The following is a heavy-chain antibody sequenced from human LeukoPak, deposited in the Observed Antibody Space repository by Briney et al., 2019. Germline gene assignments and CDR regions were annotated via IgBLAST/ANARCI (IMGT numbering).Heavy chain of an antibody. J-gene: IGHJ3*02. CDR3: AKSGPGTMTFDGFDI. CDR1: GFTFNNYV. V-gene: IGHV3-23*01. Sequence: GGSLRLSCAVSGFTFNNYVMNWVRQAPGKGLEWVSSIGASGGGKYYADSVKGRFTISRDNSKNTVSLQMNSLRAEDTALYYRAKSGPGTMTFDGFDIWGQGTVVTVSS. CDR2: IGASGGGK.